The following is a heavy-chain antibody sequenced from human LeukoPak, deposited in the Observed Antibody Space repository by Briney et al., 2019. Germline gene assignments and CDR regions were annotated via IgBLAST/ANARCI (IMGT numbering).Heavy chain of an antibody. J-gene: IGHJ4*02. Sequence: GGSMRLSCAASGFTFSSYSMNWVRQAPGKGLEWVSSISSCSSYIYYADSVKGRFTISRDNAKNSLYLQMNSLRAEDTAVYYCARDHLGDYWGQGTLVTVSS. V-gene: IGHV3-21*01. CDR3: ARDHLGDY. CDR1: GFTFSSYS. CDR2: ISSCSSYI.